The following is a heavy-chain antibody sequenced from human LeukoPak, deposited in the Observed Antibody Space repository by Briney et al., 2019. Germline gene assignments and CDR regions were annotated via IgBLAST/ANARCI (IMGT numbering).Heavy chain of an antibody. CDR2: IKSKTDGGTT. D-gene: IGHD1-26*01. Sequence: PGGSLRLSCAASGFTFSNAWMSWVRQAPGKGLEWVGRIKSKTDGGTTDYAAPVKGRFTISRDDSINTLYLQMNSLKTEDTALYYCTAGAGATDFDHWGQGTLVTVSS. V-gene: IGHV3-15*01. J-gene: IGHJ4*02. CDR1: GFTFSNAW. CDR3: TAGAGATDFDH.